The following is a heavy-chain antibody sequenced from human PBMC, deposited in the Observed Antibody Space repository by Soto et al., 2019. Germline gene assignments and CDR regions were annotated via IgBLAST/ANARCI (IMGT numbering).Heavy chain of an antibody. D-gene: IGHD3-3*01. V-gene: IGHV1-46*01. J-gene: IGHJ5*01. Sequence: ASVKVSCKASGYTFTTYYMHWVRQAPGQGLEWMGIINPSNAKTSYAQKFQGRVTMTSEMSTSTVYMELSGLRSEDTAVYYCARDGGYNLWSGYPINWFDSWGQGTLVTVSS. CDR1: GYTFTTYY. CDR2: INPSNAKT. CDR3: ARDGGYNLWSGYPINWFDS.